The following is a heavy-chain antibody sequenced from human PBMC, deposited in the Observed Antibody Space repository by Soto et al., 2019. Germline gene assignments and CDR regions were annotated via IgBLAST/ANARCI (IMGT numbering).Heavy chain of an antibody. V-gene: IGHV3-30-3*01. CDR1: RVTLSSYA. Sequence: GGTLRLSCAASRVTLSSYAMPCVRLAPGKGVECVAVTSCHGSNKYYADSVKGRFTISRDNSKNTLYLQMNSLRAEDTAVYYFARGLDRATSDYFQHWGQGTLVTVSS. J-gene: IGHJ1*01. CDR3: ARGLDRATSDYFQH. D-gene: IGHD5-12*01. CDR2: TSCHGSNK.